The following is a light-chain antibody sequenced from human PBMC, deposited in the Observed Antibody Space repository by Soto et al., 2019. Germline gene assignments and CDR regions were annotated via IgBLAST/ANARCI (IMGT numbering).Light chain of an antibody. CDR3: QQYNSYSPT. V-gene: IGKV1-5*03. CDR1: QSISSW. J-gene: IGKJ1*01. Sequence: DIQMTQSPSTLSASVGDRVTITCRTSQSISSWLAWYQQKPGKAPKLLIYKAPSLESGVPSRFSGSGSGTEFTLTISSLQTDDFATYYCQQYNSYSPTFGQGTKVDIK. CDR2: KAP.